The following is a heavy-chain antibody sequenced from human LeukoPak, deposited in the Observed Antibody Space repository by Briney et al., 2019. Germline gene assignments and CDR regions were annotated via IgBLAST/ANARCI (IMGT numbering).Heavy chain of an antibody. V-gene: IGHV4-34*01. CDR1: GGSFSGYS. CDR2: ISQNGDS. Sequence: SETLSLTCAVYGGSFSGYSWSWIRQPPGEGLEWIAEISQNGDSNYNMSLKSRVTISLDKSKNQVSLKLNSVTAADTAVYYCARALGAFDIWGQGTMVTVSS. CDR3: ARALGAFDI. J-gene: IGHJ3*02.